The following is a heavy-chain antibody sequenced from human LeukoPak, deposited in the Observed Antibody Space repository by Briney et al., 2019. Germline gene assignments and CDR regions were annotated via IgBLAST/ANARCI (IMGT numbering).Heavy chain of an antibody. J-gene: IGHJ4*02. V-gene: IGHV3-73*01. D-gene: IGHD2-15*01. Sequence: PGGSLRLSCAASGFTFSGSAMHWVRQASGEGLEWVGRIRSKANSYATAYAASVKGRFTISRDDSKNTAYLQMNSLKTEDTAVYYCTRQVGAATHFDYWGQGTLVTVSS. CDR3: TRQVGAATHFDY. CDR1: GFTFSGSA. CDR2: IRSKANSYAT.